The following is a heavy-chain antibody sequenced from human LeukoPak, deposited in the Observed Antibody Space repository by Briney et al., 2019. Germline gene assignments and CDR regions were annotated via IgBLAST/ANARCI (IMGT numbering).Heavy chain of an antibody. D-gene: IGHD3-22*01. CDR3: AKRGVVIRVILVGFHKEAYYFDS. CDR2: ISDSGGRT. CDR1: GITLSNYG. V-gene: IGHV3-23*01. Sequence: GGSLRLSCAVSGITLSNYGMGWVRQAPGKGLEWVAGISDSGGRTNYADSVKGRFTISRDNPKNTLYLQMNSLRAEDTAVYFCAKRGVVIRVILVGFHKEAYYFDSWGQGALVTVSS. J-gene: IGHJ4*02.